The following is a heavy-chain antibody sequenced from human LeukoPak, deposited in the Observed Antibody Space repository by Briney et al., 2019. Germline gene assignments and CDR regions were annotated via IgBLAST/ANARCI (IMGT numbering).Heavy chain of an antibody. D-gene: IGHD3-22*01. J-gene: IGHJ4*02. CDR1: GFTFSSNG. CDR3: AKDEVLYDSSGYPDY. V-gene: IGHV3-33*06. Sequence: GRSLRLSCAASGFTFSSNGMHWVRQAPGKGLEWVAVIWYDGSNKYYADSVKGRFTISRDNSKNTLYLQMNSLRAEDTAVYYCAKDEVLYDSSGYPDYWGQGTLVTVSS. CDR2: IWYDGSNK.